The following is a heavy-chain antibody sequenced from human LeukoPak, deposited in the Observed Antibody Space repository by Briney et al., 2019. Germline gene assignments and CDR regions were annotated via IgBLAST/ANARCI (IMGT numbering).Heavy chain of an antibody. J-gene: IGHJ4*02. D-gene: IGHD2-8*01. Sequence: ASVKVSCKASGYTFTSYAMNWVRQAPGQGLEWMGWINTNTGNPTYAQGFTGRFVFSLDTSVSTAFLQISSLKAEDTAVYYCARDFCANGVCYISRWGQGTLVTVSS. CDR2: INTNTGNP. V-gene: IGHV7-4-1*02. CDR1: GYTFTSYA. CDR3: ARDFCANGVCYISR.